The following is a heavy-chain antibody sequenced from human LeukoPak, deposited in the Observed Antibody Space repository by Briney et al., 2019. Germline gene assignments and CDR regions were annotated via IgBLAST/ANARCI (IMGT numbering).Heavy chain of an antibody. J-gene: IGHJ4*02. V-gene: IGHV3-11*04. CDR2: MSNNGGTI. D-gene: IGHD3/OR15-3a*01. Sequence: GGSLRLSCAASGFTFTDYYMSWIRQAPGKGLEWVAYMSNNGGTIYYADSVKGRFTISRDNAKNSLYLQMNSLRAEDTAIYYCATSRTLDYWGRGTLLTVSS. CDR1: GFTFTDYY. CDR3: ATSRTLDY.